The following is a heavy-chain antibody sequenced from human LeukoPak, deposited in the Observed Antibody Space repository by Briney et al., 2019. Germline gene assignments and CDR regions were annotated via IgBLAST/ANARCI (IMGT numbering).Heavy chain of an antibody. CDR3: ARWRRGGWSLDY. CDR1: GFTVSSNY. CDR2: IYSGGST. V-gene: IGHV3-53*01. J-gene: IGHJ4*02. Sequence: GGSLRLSCAASGFTVSSNYMTCGRQAPGKGLKWVSHIYSGGSTFYADSVKGRFTISRDNSNNTLYLQMNSLRADDTAVYFCARWRRGGWSLDYWGQGTLVTVSS. D-gene: IGHD6-19*01.